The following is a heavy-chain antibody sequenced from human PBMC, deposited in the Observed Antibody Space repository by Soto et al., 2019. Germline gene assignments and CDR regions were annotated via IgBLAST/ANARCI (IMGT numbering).Heavy chain of an antibody. CDR1: GFTFSSYV. V-gene: IGHV3-23*01. CDR2: ISGSGDSR. CDR3: VKDPDITMMNN. D-gene: IGHD3-22*01. Sequence: PGGSLRLSCAASGFTFSSYVVSWVRQAPGKGLEWVSSISGSGDSRYYTDSVKGRFTISRDNSKNTLYLQMSSLRAEDTAVYYCVKDPDITMMNNWGQGTLVTVSS. J-gene: IGHJ4*02.